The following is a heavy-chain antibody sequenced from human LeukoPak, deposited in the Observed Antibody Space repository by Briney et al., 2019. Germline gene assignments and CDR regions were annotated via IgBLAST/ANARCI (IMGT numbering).Heavy chain of an antibody. V-gene: IGHV3-7*01. CDR1: GFTFSSYW. Sequence: GGSLRLSCAASGFTFSSYWMSWVRQAPGKGLEWVTNIKQDGSEKYYVDSVKGRFTISRDNAKNSLYLQMNSLRAEDTAVYYCARNGYQLLHRGSNYYYGLDVWGQGTTVTVSS. CDR2: IKQDGSEK. J-gene: IGHJ6*02. CDR3: ARNGYQLLHRGSNYYYGLDV. D-gene: IGHD2-2*02.